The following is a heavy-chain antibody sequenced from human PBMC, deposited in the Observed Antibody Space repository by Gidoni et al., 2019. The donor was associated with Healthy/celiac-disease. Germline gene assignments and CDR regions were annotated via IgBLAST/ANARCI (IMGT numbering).Heavy chain of an antibody. D-gene: IGHD6-13*01. CDR2: IYSGGST. CDR1: GFTVSSNY. CDR3: ARDRIAAAGITDYYYGMDV. Sequence: EVPLVASGGGLIQPGGSLRLSCAASGFTVSSNYMSWVRQAPGKGLEWVSGIYSGGSTYYADSVKGRFTISRDNSKNTLYLQMNSLRAEDTAVYYCARDRIAAAGITDYYYGMDVWGQGTTVTVSS. J-gene: IGHJ6*02. V-gene: IGHV3-53*01.